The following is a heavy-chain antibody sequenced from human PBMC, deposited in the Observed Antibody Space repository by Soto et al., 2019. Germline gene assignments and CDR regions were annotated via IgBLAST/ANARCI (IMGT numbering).Heavy chain of an antibody. CDR3: ARGDYDILTGYFRVPGSDY. J-gene: IGHJ4*02. CDR2: INHSGST. D-gene: IGHD3-9*01. CDR1: GASFSGYY. V-gene: IGHV4-34*01. Sequence: SLSLTCAVYGASFSGYYWSWIRQPPGKGLEWIGEINHSGSTNYNPSLKSRVTISIDTSKNQFSLKLSSVTAADTAVYYCARGDYDILTGYFRVPGSDYWGQGTLVTVSS.